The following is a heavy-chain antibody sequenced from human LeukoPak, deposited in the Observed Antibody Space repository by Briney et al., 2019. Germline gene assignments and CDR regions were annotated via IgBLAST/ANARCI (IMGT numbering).Heavy chain of an antibody. J-gene: IGHJ5*02. D-gene: IGHD4-17*01. CDR2: MKPNSGNT. CDR1: GYTFTSYD. Sequence: ASVKVSCKASGYTFTSYDINWLRQATGQGLEWMGWMKPNSGNTGYAQKFQGRVTMTRNTSISTAYMELSSLRSEDTAVYYCARPKVTTLPFWFDPWGQGTLVTVSS. V-gene: IGHV1-8*01. CDR3: ARPKVTTLPFWFDP.